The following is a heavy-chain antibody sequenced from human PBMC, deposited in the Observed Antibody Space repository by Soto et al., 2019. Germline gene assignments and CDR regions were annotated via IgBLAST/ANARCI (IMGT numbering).Heavy chain of an antibody. CDR1: GFTFSSYA. CDR2: ISGSGGST. CDR3: AKAWEYVDTAISGHAFDI. D-gene: IGHD5-18*01. Sequence: GGSLRLSCAAPGFTFSSYAMSWVRQAPGKGLEWVSAISGSGGSTYYADSVKGRFTISRDNSKNTLYLQMNSLRAEDTAVYYCAKAWEYVDTAISGHAFDIWGQGTMVTVSS. V-gene: IGHV3-23*01. J-gene: IGHJ3*02.